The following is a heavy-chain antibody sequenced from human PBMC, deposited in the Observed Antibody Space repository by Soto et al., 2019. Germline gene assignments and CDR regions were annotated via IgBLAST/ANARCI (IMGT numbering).Heavy chain of an antibody. J-gene: IGHJ4*02. D-gene: IGHD3-16*02. V-gene: IGHV1-69*02. CDR1: GGTFSSYT. CDR2: IIPILGIA. CDR3: VSDGAASYTGFDY. Sequence: SVKVSCKASGGTFSSYTISWVRQAPGQGLEWMGRIIPILGIANYAQKFQGRVTMTRDTSTSSVYMELSSLRSEDTAVYYCVSDGAASYTGFDYWGQGTLVTVSS.